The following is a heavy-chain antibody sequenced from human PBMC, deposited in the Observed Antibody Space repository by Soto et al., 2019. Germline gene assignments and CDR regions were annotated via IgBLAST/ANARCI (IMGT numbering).Heavy chain of an antibody. CDR2: ISGSGGST. Sequence: GGSLRLSCAASGFTFSSYAMSWVRQAPGKGLEWVSAISGSGGSTYYADSVKGRFTISRDNSKNTLYLQMNSLRAEDTAVYYCAKDLFMLELLLFHLAYWGQGTLVTVSS. V-gene: IGHV3-23*01. J-gene: IGHJ4*02. CDR1: GFTFSSYA. CDR3: AKDLFMLELLLFHLAY. D-gene: IGHD1-7*01.